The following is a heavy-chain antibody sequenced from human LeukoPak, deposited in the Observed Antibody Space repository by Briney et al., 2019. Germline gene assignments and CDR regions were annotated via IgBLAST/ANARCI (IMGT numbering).Heavy chain of an antibody. J-gene: IGHJ5*02. CDR1: GGSISTYY. D-gene: IGHD4-11*01. Sequence: SETLSLTCTVSGGSISTYYWSWIRQPAGKGLEWIGRIYASGSANYNPSLKSRVTISLDRSKNQFSLNLTSMTAADTAVYYCARGLMGTTGAQNWFDPWGQGTLVTVSS. V-gene: IGHV4-4*07. CDR3: ARGLMGTTGAQNWFDP. CDR2: IYASGSA.